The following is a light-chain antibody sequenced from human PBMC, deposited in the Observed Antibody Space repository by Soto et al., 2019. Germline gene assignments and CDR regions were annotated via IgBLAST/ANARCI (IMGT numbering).Light chain of an antibody. V-gene: IGKV3-15*01. CDR3: QQYNNSPFT. J-gene: IGKJ3*01. CDR2: VAS. CDR1: QSVSSN. Sequence: EIVMTQSPATLSVSPGERATLSCRASQSVSSNLAWYQQKPGQAPRLLIYVASTRATGIPARFSGSGSGTEVTLTISSLQSEDFAVYYCQQYNNSPFTFGPGTKVDIK.